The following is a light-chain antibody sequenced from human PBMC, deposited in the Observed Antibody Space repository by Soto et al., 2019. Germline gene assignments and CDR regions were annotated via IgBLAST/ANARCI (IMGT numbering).Light chain of an antibody. Sequence: QSVLTQPASVSGSPGQSITMSCTGASSDIDGYDNVSWYQHHPGEAPKLLIYDVTNRPSGVSNRFSASKSGNTASLTISGLQAEDEADYYCSSYTSRNTVVFGGGTKLTVL. J-gene: IGLJ2*01. CDR1: SSDIDGYDN. CDR2: DVT. V-gene: IGLV2-14*01. CDR3: SSYTSRNTVV.